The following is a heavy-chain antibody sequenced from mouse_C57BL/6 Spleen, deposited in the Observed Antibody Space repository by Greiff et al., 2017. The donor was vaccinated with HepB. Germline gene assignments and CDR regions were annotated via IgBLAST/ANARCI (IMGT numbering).Heavy chain of an antibody. CDR1: GYSITSGYY. V-gene: IGHV3-6*01. J-gene: IGHJ2*01. Sequence: EVHLVESGPGLVKPSQSLSLTCSVTGYSITSGYYWNWIRQFPGNKLEWMGYISYDGSNNYNPSLKNRISITRDTSKNQFFLKLNSVTTEDTATYYCARDILTPGYFDYWGQGTTLTVSS. D-gene: IGHD1-1*01. CDR2: ISYDGSN. CDR3: ARDILTPGYFDY.